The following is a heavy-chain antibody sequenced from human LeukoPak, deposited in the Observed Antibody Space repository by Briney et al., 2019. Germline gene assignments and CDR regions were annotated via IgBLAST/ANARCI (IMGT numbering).Heavy chain of an antibody. V-gene: IGHV4-39*01. J-gene: IGHJ1*01. D-gene: IGHD3-22*01. CDR3: ARRRYYDSTGYLD. CDR2: IYYSGST. Sequence: PSETLSVTCTISVYSISSSSYYWDWIRQCPGKGLEWIGTIYYSGSTYYNASLKSRLFISIDTSNNQFSLRLSFVTAADTAVHYCARRRYYDSTGYLDWGQGTLITVSS. CDR1: VYSISSSSYY.